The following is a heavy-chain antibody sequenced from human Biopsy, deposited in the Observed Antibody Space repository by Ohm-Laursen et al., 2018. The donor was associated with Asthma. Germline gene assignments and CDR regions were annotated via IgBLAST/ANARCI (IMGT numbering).Heavy chain of an antibody. D-gene: IGHD6-19*01. J-gene: IGHJ6*02. CDR3: ARCQVGYSSGWSLLLKKIYYSGMDV. CDR2: IMTVLGTT. CDR1: GGTFSNFA. V-gene: IGHV1-69*13. Sequence: ASVKVSCKAPGGTFSNFAISWVRQAPGPGLEWLGGIMTVLGTTNHATKFQGRVTTTADESTSTAYMEVTSLRSEDTAIYYFARCQVGYSSGWSLLLKKIYYSGMDVWGQGTAVTVSS.